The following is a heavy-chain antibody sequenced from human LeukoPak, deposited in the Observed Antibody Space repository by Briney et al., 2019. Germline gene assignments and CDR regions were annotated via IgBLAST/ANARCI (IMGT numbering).Heavy chain of an antibody. CDR2: IYPGDSDT. J-gene: IGHJ5*02. D-gene: IGHD3-9*01. CDR3: ARRSSYYDILTGYYGNWFDP. V-gene: IGHV5-51*01. CDR1: GYSFTSYW. Sequence: GESLKISCKGSGYSFTSYWIGWVRQMPGKGLEWMGIIYPGDSDTRYSPSFQGQVTISADKSISTAYLQWSSLKASDTAMYYCARRSSYYDILTGYYGNWFDPWGQGTLVTVSS.